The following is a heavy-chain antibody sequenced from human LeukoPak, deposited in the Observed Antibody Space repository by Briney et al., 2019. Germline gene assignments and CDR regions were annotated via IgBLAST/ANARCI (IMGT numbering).Heavy chain of an antibody. CDR2: ISAYNGNT. CDR1: GYTFTTYG. Sequence: ASVKVSCKASGYTFTTYGISWVRQVPGQGLEWMGWISAYNGNTNYAQKVQGRVTMTTDTSTTTAYMELRTLTSDDAAVYYCARLRNKDAGGYYPDAFDIWGQGTMVTVSS. J-gene: IGHJ3*02. CDR3: ARLRNKDAGGYYPDAFDI. D-gene: IGHD3-22*01. V-gene: IGHV1-18*01.